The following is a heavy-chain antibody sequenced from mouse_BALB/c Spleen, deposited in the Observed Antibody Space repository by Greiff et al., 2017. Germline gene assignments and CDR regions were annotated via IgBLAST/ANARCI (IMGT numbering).Heavy chain of an antibody. CDR3: ARSGGYGNYPFAY. CDR2: INPSNGRT. V-gene: IGHV1S81*02. D-gene: IGHD2-10*02. CDR1: GYTFTSYW. J-gene: IGHJ3*01. Sequence: QVQLQQPGAELVKPGASVKLSCKASGYTFTSYWMHWVKQRPGQGLEWIGEINPSNGRTNYNEKFKSKATLTVDKSSSTAYMQLSSLTSEDSAVYFCARSGGYGNYPFAYWGQGTLVTVSA.